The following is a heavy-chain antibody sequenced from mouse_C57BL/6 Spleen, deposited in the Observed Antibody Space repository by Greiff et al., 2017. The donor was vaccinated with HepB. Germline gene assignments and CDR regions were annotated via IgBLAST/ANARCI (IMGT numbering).Heavy chain of an antibody. V-gene: IGHV2-2*01. D-gene: IGHD4-1*01. CDR1: GFSLTSYG. CDR3: ASLGLGFAY. CDR2: IWSGGST. J-gene: IGHJ3*01. Sequence: QVQLQQSGPGLVQPSQSLSITCTVSGFSLTSYGVHWVRQSPGKGLEWLGVIWSGGSTDYNAAFISRLSISKDNSKSQVFFKMNSLQADDTAIYYCASLGLGFAYWGQGTLVTVSA.